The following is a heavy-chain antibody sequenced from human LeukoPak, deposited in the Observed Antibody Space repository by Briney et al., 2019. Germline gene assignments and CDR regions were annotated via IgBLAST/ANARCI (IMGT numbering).Heavy chain of an antibody. J-gene: IGHJ5*02. CDR1: GGTFSIYA. V-gene: IGHV1-69*13. Sequence: SVNVSCTASGGTFSIYAISWVRQAPGQGLEWMGGIIPIFGTANYAQKFQGRVTITADESTSTAYMELSSLRSEDTAVYYCAREGMSEPFDPWGQGTLVTVSS. CDR3: AREGMSEPFDP. CDR2: IIPIFGTA. D-gene: IGHD1-14*01.